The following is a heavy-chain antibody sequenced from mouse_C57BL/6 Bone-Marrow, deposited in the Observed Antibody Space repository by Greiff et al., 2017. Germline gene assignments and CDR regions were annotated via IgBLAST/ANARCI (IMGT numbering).Heavy chain of an antibody. Sequence: QVQLQQPGAELVRPGSSVKLSCKASGYTFTSYWMHWVKQRPIQGLEWIGNIDPSDSETHYNQKFKDKATLTGDKSSSTAYMQLSSLTSEDCAVYYCASRRDYSWFAYWGQGTLVTVSA. J-gene: IGHJ3*01. CDR1: GYTFTSYW. CDR2: IDPSDSET. D-gene: IGHD2-13*01. V-gene: IGHV1-52*01. CDR3: ASRRDYSWFAY.